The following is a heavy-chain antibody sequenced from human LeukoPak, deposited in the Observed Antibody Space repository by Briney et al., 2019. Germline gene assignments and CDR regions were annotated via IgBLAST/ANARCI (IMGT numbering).Heavy chain of an antibody. CDR3: ARQTFWSGSRETRTFDY. V-gene: IGHV4-31*03. Sequence: PSETLSLTCTVSGGSISSGGYYWSWIRQHPGKGLEWIVYIYYSGSTYYNPSLKSRVTISVDTSKNQFSLKLSSVTAADTAVYYCARQTFWSGSRETRTFDYWGQGTLVTVSS. D-gene: IGHD3-3*01. CDR2: IYYSGST. J-gene: IGHJ4*02. CDR1: GGSISSGGYY.